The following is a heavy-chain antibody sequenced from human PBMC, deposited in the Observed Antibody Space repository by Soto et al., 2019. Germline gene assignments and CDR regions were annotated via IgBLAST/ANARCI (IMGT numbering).Heavy chain of an antibody. CDR3: ARVRTIFGVVPPENWFDP. V-gene: IGHV4-30-4*01. D-gene: IGHD3-3*01. CDR1: GDSISSRDYY. Sequence: SETLALTCTVFGDSISSRDYYGSWIRQPPGKGLEWIAYIYYSGTTYFNPSLNSRVTMSVDTSKNLFSLKLSFVSDADTAAYYCARVRTIFGVVPPENWFDPWGQGTLVTVSS. CDR2: IYYSGTT. J-gene: IGHJ5*02.